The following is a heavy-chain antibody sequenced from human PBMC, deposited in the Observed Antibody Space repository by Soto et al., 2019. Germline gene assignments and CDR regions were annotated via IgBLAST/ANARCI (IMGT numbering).Heavy chain of an antibody. CDR2: INAGNGNT. V-gene: IGHV1-3*01. D-gene: IGHD3-3*01. Sequence: GASVKVSCKASGYTFTSYAMHWVRQAPGQRLEWMGWINAGNGNTKYSQKFQGRVTITRDTSASTAYMELSSLRSEDTAVYYCAKDSEEYGITIFGVAPGGFDPWGQGTLVTVSS. CDR3: AKDSEEYGITIFGVAPGGFDP. CDR1: GYTFTSYA. J-gene: IGHJ5*02.